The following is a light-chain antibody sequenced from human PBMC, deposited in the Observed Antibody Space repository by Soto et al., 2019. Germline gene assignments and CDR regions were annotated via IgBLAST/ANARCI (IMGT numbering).Light chain of an antibody. J-gene: IGKJ2*01. CDR2: GAS. CDR3: QQYGSSSYT. Sequence: EIVLTQSPGTLSLSPGERATLSCRASQSVSSSYLAWYQQKPRQAPRLLIYGASSRTTGIPDRFSGSGSGTDSTLTISRLEPEDFAVYYCQQYGSSSYTFGEGTKLEIK. V-gene: IGKV3-20*01. CDR1: QSVSSSY.